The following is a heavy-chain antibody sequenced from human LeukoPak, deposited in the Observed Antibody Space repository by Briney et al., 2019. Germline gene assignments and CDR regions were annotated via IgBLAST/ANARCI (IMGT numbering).Heavy chain of an antibody. J-gene: IGHJ4*02. V-gene: IGHV4-59*01. CDR1: GGSISSYY. CDR3: ARQYYDYVWGSYRKGYYFDY. Sequence: SETLSLTCTVSGGSISSYYWSWIRQPPGKGLEWIGYIYCSGSTNYNPSLKSRVTISVDTSKNQFSLKLSSVTAADTAVYYCARQYYDYVWGSYRKGYYFDYWGQGTLVTVSS. CDR2: IYCSGST. D-gene: IGHD3-16*02.